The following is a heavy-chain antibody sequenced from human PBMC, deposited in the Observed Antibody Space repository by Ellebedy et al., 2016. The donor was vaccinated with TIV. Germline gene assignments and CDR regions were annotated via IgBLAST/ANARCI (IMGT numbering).Heavy chain of an antibody. J-gene: IGHJ4*02. Sequence: AASVKVSCKASGYTFTRYCINWVRHAPGQGLEWMGWISPYNGNTNYAQKLQGRVTITTDTSTSTAYMELRSLRSYDTAVYYCARVRGGVPIDYWGQGTLVTVSS. D-gene: IGHD3-16*01. CDR1: GYTFTRYC. CDR2: ISPYNGNT. CDR3: ARVRGGVPIDY. V-gene: IGHV1-18*04.